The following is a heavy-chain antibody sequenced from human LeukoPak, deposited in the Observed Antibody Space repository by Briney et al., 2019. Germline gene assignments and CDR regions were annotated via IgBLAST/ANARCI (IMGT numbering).Heavy chain of an antibody. D-gene: IGHD3-10*01. CDR2: INPSGGST. Sequence: ASLKVSCKASGYTFTIYYIHWVRQAPGQRLEWMGIINPSGGSTSYAQKFQGRVTMTRDTSTSTVYMELSSLRSEDTAMYYCAGAGIFDYWGQGTLVTVSS. CDR1: GYTFTIYY. J-gene: IGHJ4*02. CDR3: AGAGIFDY. V-gene: IGHV1-46*01.